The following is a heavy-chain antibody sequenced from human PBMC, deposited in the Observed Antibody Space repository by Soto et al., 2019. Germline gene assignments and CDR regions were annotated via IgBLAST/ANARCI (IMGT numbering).Heavy chain of an antibody. Sequence: EVQLLESGGGLVQPGGSLRLSCAASGFTFSSYAMSWVRQAPGKGLEWVSAISDSGGSTWFADSVKGRFTISRDNSKNTRYLPLHSLRAEDPAVYYCATIKVNFDYWGQGTLVHVSS. CDR3: ATIKVNFDY. V-gene: IGHV3-23*01. CDR1: GFTFSSYA. CDR2: ISDSGGST. D-gene: IGHD2-21*01. J-gene: IGHJ4*02.